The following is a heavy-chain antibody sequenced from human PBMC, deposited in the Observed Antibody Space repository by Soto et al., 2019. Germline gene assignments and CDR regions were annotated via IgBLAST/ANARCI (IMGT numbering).Heavy chain of an antibody. CDR3: AAAFPPDS. D-gene: IGHD6-25*01. J-gene: IGHJ5*02. Sequence: EVQLVESGGVLVQPGGSLKLSCAASGFTFSSSCMNWVRQAPGKGLEWVANIKGGGSTEYYVDSVRGRFTISRDNANSSRSLQMNSMSAEDTAVIYCAAAFPPDSWGKGTRVTVSS. CDR2: IKGGGSTE. V-gene: IGHV3-7*01. CDR1: GFTFSSSC.